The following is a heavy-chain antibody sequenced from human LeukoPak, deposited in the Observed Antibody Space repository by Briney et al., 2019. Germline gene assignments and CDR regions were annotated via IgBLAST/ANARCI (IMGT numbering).Heavy chain of an antibody. CDR1: GFTFSNAW. CDR2: IKSKTDGGTT. Sequence: GSLRLSCAASGFTFSNAWMSWVRQAPGKGREWVGRIKSKTDGGTTDYAAPVKGRFTISRDNSKSTLYLQMNSLRAEDTAVYYCAKGSKAVIFTRDHYMDVWGKGSTVTISS. D-gene: IGHD3/OR15-3a*01. V-gene: IGHV3-15*01. J-gene: IGHJ6*03. CDR3: AKGSKAVIFTRDHYMDV.